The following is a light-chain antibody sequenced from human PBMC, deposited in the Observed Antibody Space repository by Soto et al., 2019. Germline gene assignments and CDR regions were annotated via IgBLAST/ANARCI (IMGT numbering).Light chain of an antibody. V-gene: IGLV2-14*01. J-gene: IGLJ1*01. CDR3: NSYTTTSALV. CDR2: EVS. Sequence: QSALTQPASVSGSPGQPITISCTGSSADIGSHDYVSWYQQHPGKVPKLIIYEVSKRPSGASDRFSGSKSGNAAYLSISGLQPEDEADYYCNSYTTTSALVFGTGTKVTVL. CDR1: SADIGSHDY.